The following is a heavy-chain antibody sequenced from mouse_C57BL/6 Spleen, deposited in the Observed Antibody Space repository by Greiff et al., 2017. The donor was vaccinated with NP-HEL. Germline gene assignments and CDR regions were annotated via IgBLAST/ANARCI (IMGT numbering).Heavy chain of an antibody. CDR3: ARRDYYGSSDYFDY. D-gene: IGHD1-1*01. Sequence: VQLQQPGAELVKPGASVKLSCKASGYTFTSYWMHWVKQRPGQGLEWIGMIHPNSGSTNYNEKFKSKATLTVDKSSSTAYMQLSSLTSEDSAVYYCARRDYYGSSDYFDYWGQGTTLTVSS. V-gene: IGHV1-64*01. J-gene: IGHJ2*01. CDR1: GYTFTSYW. CDR2: IHPNSGST.